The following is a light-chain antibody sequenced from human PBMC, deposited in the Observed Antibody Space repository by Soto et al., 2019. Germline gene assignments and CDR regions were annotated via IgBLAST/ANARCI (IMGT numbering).Light chain of an antibody. Sequence: QSALTQPPSASGSPGQSVTISCTGTSSDVGGYNYVSWYQQHPGKAPKLMIYEVSKRPSGVPDRFSGSKSGNTASLTVSGIQAEDEADYYCRSYAGSNNDVFAKGTK. J-gene: IGLJ1*01. CDR2: EVS. CDR1: SSDVGGYNY. V-gene: IGLV2-8*01. CDR3: RSYAGSNNDV.